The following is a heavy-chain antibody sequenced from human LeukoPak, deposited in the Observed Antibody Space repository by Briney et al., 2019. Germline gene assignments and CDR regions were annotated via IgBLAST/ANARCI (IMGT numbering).Heavy chain of an antibody. Sequence: GGSLRLSCAASGFTFSSYSMTWVRQAPGKGLEWVSYISSSSTIYYADSVKGRFTISRDNAKNSLYLQMNSLRAEDTAVYYCARTPGGYYDSSGYYEILGDDQNDYWGQGTLVTVSS. J-gene: IGHJ4*02. CDR3: ARTPGGYYDSSGYYEILGDDQNDY. CDR2: ISSSSTI. V-gene: IGHV3-48*01. D-gene: IGHD3-22*01. CDR1: GFTFSSYS.